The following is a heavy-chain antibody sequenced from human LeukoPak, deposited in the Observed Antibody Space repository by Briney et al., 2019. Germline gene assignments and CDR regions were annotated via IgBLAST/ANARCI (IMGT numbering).Heavy chain of an antibody. CDR1: GFTFSSYG. V-gene: IGHV3-30*03. CDR3: ARGSIAARNHYYYYYYYMDV. J-gene: IGHJ6*03. D-gene: IGHD6-6*01. Sequence: GGSLRLSCSASGFTFSSYGMNWVRQAPGKVLEWVAVISYDGSNKYYADSVKGRFTISRDSSKNTLYLQMNSLRAEDTAVYYCARGSIAARNHYYYYYYYMDVWGKGTTVTVSS. CDR2: ISYDGSNK.